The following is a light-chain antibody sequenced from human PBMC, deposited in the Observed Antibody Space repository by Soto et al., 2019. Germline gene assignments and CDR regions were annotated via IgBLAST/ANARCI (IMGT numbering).Light chain of an antibody. CDR1: SSDVGGYNY. J-gene: IGLJ3*02. CDR2: DVS. CDR3: SSYTSSSTWV. Sequence: QSVLTQPASVSGSPGQSIAISCTGTSSDVGGYNYDSWYQQHPGKTPNLMIYDVSNRPSGVSNRFSGSKSGNTASLTISGLQAEDEADYYCSSYTSSSTWVFGGGTKLTVL. V-gene: IGLV2-14*01.